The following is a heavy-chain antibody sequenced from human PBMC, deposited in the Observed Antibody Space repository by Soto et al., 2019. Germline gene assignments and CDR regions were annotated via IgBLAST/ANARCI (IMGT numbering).Heavy chain of an antibody. CDR2: ISYDGSNK. CDR1: GFTFSSYG. J-gene: IGHJ6*03. Sequence: GGSLRLSCAASGFTFSSYGMHWVRQAPGKGLEWVAVISYDGSNKYYADSVKGRFTISRDNSKNTLYLQMNSLRAEDTAVYYCAKRLGDYGDYGVLGSFYYMDVWGKGTTVTVSS. D-gene: IGHD4-17*01. V-gene: IGHV3-30*18. CDR3: AKRLGDYGDYGVLGSFYYMDV.